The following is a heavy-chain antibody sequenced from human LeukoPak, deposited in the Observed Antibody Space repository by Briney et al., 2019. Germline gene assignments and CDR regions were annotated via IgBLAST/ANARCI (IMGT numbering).Heavy chain of an antibody. CDR3: AREAAAGGGDY. CDR1: GYTFTGYY. CDR2: INPNSGGT. Sequence: ASVKVSCKASGYTFTGYYMHWVRQAPGQGLEWRGWINPNSGGTNYAQKFQGKVTMTRDTSISTAYMELSRLRSDDTAVYYCAREAAAGGGDYWGQGTLVTVSS. J-gene: IGHJ4*02. V-gene: IGHV1-2*02. D-gene: IGHD6-13*01.